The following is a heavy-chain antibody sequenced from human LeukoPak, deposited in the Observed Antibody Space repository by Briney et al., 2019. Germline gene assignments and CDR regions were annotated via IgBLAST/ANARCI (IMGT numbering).Heavy chain of an antibody. CDR1: GGSISSYY. CDR3: ARDLGYCSGGSCYPYWYFDL. J-gene: IGHJ2*01. CDR2: IYYSGST. V-gene: IGHV4-59*01. D-gene: IGHD2-15*01. Sequence: PSETLSLTCTVSGGSISSYYWSWIRQPPGKGLEWIGYIYYSGSTNYNPSLKSRVTISVDTSKNQFSLKLSSVTAADTAVYYCARDLGYCSGGSCYPYWYFDLWGRGTLVTVSS.